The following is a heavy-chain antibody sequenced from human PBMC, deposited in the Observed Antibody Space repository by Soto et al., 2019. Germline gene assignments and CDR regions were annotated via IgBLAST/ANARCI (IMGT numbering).Heavy chain of an antibody. J-gene: IGHJ3*02. D-gene: IGHD6-13*01. CDR1: GFTFSSYA. CDR3: TLIPAAGTEDDAFDI. CDR2: ISGSGGST. V-gene: IGHV3-23*01. Sequence: SLRLSCAASGFTFSSYARSWVRQAPGKGLEWVSAISGSGGSTYYADSVKGRFTISRDNSKNTLYLQMNSLRAEDTAVYYCTLIPAAGTEDDAFDIWGQGTMVTVSS.